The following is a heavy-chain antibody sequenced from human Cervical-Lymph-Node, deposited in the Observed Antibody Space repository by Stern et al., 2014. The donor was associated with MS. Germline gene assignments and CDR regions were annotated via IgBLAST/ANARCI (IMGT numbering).Heavy chain of an antibody. V-gene: IGHV4-31*03. CDR3: ARDDRGSSWYRFDF. D-gene: IGHD6-13*01. J-gene: IGHJ4*02. CDR1: GGSISTDGSY. Sequence: QVQLQESGPGVAKPSQTLSLTCTVSGGSISTDGSYWTWIRQHPGKGLEWLGYIYYSGSTYYNPSLKSRVTMSLDTSKNQFSLNLSSVTAADTAIYYCARDDRGSSWYRFDFWGQGTLVTVSS. CDR2: IYYSGST.